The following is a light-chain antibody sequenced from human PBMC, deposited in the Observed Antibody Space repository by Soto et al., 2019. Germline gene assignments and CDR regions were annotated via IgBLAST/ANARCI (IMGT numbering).Light chain of an antibody. CDR2: GAS. J-gene: IGKJ1*01. Sequence: DIVLTQSPGTLSFSPGERATLSCRASQSVSSNYLAWFQQKPGQAPRLLIYGASTRATGIPDRFSGSGSGTDFTLTISRLESEDFAVYYCQQYGSSPRTFGQGTKVDI. V-gene: IGKV3-20*01. CDR1: QSVSSNY. CDR3: QQYGSSPRT.